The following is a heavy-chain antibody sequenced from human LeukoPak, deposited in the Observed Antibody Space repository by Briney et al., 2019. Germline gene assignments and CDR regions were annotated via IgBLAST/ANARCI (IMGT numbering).Heavy chain of an antibody. CDR1: GYTFTGYY. D-gene: IGHD2-2*02. J-gene: IGHJ4*02. V-gene: IGHV1-2*02. CDR2: INPNSGGT. Sequence: ASVKVSCKASGYTFTGYYMHWVRQAPGQGLEWMGWINPNSGGTEYGQKFQGRVTMTRDTSISTAYMELSRLRSDDTAVYYCARPYTTLADFDYWGQGALCSASS. CDR3: ARPYTTLADFDY.